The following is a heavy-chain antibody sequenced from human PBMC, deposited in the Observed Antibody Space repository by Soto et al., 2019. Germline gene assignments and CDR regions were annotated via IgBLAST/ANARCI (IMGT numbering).Heavy chain of an antibody. CDR2: ISGSGGST. CDR1: GFTFSSYS. CDR3: AKDPPNSSSWYVVNWFDP. Sequence: GGSLRLPCAASGFTFSSYSRSWVRQALGKGLEWVSAISGSGGSTYYADSVKGRFTISRDNSKNTLYLQMNSLRAEDTAVYYCAKDPPNSSSWYVVNWFDPWGQGTLVTVSA. V-gene: IGHV3-23*01. J-gene: IGHJ5*02. D-gene: IGHD6-13*01.